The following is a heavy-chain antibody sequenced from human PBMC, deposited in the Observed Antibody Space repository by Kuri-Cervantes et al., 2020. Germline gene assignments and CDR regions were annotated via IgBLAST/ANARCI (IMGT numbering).Heavy chain of an antibody. Sequence: GGSLRLSCAASRFTFSTYGMNWVRQAPGKGLEWVSAISGSGGSTYNADSVKGRFTICRDNSKNTLYLQMNSLRAEDTAVYYCTREASYCDDYWGQGTVVTVSS. CDR1: RFTFSTYG. J-gene: IGHJ4*02. CDR3: TREASYCDDY. V-gene: IGHV3-23*01. CDR2: ISGSGGST. D-gene: IGHD1-26*01.